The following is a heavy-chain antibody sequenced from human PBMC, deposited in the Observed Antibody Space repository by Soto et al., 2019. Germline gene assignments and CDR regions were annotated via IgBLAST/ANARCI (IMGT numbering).Heavy chain of an antibody. CDR1: GGSISTAAW. V-gene: IGHV4-38-2*01. CDR3: ARHFSVDFFDY. J-gene: IGHJ4*02. CDR2: IYYTGST. Sequence: KPSETLSLTCAVSGGSISTAAWWSWVRQPPGKGLEWIGSIYYTGSTCYNPSLKSRVTISVDRSKNQFSLKLSSVTAADTAVYYCARHFSVDFFDYWGQGALVTVSS.